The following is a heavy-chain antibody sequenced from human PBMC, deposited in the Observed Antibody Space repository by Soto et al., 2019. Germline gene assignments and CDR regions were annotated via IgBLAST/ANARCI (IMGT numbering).Heavy chain of an antibody. Sequence: EVQLVESGGALVQPGGSLRLSCAASGFTFSSYWRSWVRQAPGKGLEWVANIKQDGSEKYYVDSVKGRFTISRDNAKNSLYLQMNSLRAEDTAVYYCARDLASTTIPNYWGQGTLVTVSS. CDR3: ARDLASTTIPNY. J-gene: IGHJ4*02. CDR2: IKQDGSEK. D-gene: IGHD4-17*01. CDR1: GFTFSSYW. V-gene: IGHV3-7*04.